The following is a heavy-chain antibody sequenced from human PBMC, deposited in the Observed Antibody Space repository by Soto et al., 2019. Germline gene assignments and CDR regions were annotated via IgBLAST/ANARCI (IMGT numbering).Heavy chain of an antibody. J-gene: IGHJ4*02. CDR3: AKGWGYSSSWDPIDY. CDR1: SGSISSSNW. Sequence: SETLSLTCAVSSGSISSSNWWSWVRQPPGKGLEWIGEIYHSGSTNYNPSLKSRVTISVDKSKNQFSLKLSSVTAADTAVYYCAKGWGYSSSWDPIDYWGQGTLVTVSS. V-gene: IGHV4-4*02. CDR2: IYHSGST. D-gene: IGHD6-13*01.